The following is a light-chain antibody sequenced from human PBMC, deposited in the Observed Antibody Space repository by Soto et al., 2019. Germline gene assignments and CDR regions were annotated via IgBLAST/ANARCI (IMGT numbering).Light chain of an antibody. J-gene: IGLJ2*01. CDR3: SSYAGRSTFVV. CDR2: EDD. V-gene: IGLV2-23*01. CDR1: SSDVGSYRL. Sequence: QSALTQPASVSASPGEPITISCTGTSSDVGSYRLVSWYQQHPGKAPKLIIYEDDEPPSGVSNRFSGSKSGNTASLTISGLQAEDEADYYCSSYAGRSTFVVFGGGTKVTVL.